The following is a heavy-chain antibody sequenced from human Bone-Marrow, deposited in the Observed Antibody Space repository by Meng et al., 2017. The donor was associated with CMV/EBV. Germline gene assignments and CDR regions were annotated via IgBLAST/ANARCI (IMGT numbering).Heavy chain of an antibody. J-gene: IGHJ6*02. CDR3: ARDGGGSGTKYYYYYGMDV. CDR2: INPNSGGT. D-gene: IGHD3-10*01. CDR1: GYTFTGYY. Sequence: ASVKVSCKASGYTFTGYYMHWVRQAPGQGLEWMGWINPNSGGTNYAQKFQGRVTMTRDTSISTDYMERSRLRSDDTAVYYCARDGGGSGTKYYYYYGMDVWGQGTTVTVSS. V-gene: IGHV1-2*02.